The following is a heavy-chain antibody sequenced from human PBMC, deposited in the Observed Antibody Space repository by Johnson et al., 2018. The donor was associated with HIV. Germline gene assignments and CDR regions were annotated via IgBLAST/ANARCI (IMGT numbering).Heavy chain of an antibody. Sequence: VQLVESGGGVVQPGRSLRLSCAASGFIFSDSYMSWIRQAPGKGLEWVANIKEDGSEKYYVDSVKGRFTISRDNAKNSLYLQMNSLRAEDTALYYCARDEGIEWELLPNAFDIWGQGTMVTVSS. CDR2: IKEDGSEK. D-gene: IGHD1-26*01. CDR3: ARDEGIEWELLPNAFDI. J-gene: IGHJ3*02. V-gene: IGHV3-7*03. CDR1: GFIFSDSY.